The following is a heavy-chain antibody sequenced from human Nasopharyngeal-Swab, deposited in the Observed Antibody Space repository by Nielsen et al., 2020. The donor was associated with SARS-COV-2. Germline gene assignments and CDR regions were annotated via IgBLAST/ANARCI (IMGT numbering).Heavy chain of an antibody. D-gene: IGHD6-13*01. CDR2: INPSGGST. Sequence: ASVKVSCKASGYTFTSYYMHWVRQAPGQGLEWMGIINPSGGSTSYAQKFQGRVTMTRDTSTSIVYMELSSLRSEDTAVYYCARDLHSWPGKYYYYYYMDVWGKGTTVTVSS. CDR3: ARDLHSWPGKYYYYYYMDV. V-gene: IGHV1-46*01. J-gene: IGHJ6*03. CDR1: GYTFTSYY.